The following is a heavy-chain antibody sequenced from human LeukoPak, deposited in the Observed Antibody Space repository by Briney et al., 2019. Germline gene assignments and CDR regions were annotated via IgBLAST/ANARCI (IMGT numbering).Heavy chain of an antibody. CDR2: ISYDGSNK. CDR3: AKNPMVRGVIGPGYYFDY. D-gene: IGHD3-10*01. J-gene: IGHJ4*02. V-gene: IGHV3-30*18. CDR1: GFTFSSYG. Sequence: PGGSLRLSCAASGFTFSSYGMHWVRQAPGKGLEWVAVISYDGSNKYYADSVKGRFTISRDNSKNTLYLQMNSLRAEDTAVYYCAKNPMVRGVIGPGYYFDYCGQGTLVTVSS.